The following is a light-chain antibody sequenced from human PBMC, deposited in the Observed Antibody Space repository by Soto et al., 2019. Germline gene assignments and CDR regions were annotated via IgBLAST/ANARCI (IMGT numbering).Light chain of an antibody. CDR1: QSVSSSY. CDR3: QQYGSSPPEPGWT. J-gene: IGKJ1*01. Sequence: EIVLTQSPGTLSLSPGERATLSCRASQSVSSSYLAWYQQKPGQAPRLLIYGASSRATGIPDRFSGSGSGTDFTLTISRLEPEDFAVYYCQQYGSSPPEPGWTFGQGTKVEIK. CDR2: GAS. V-gene: IGKV3-20*01.